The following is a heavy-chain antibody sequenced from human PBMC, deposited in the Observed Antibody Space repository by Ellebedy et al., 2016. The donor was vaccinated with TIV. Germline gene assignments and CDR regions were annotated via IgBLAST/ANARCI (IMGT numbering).Heavy chain of an antibody. CDR2: IKQDGSEK. Sequence: GESLKISXAASGFTFSSYWMSWVRQAPGKGLEWVANIKQDGSEKYYVDSVKGRFTISRDNAKNSLYLQMNSLRAEDTAVYYCARTNYDFWSGHIASPDYWGQGTLVTVSS. V-gene: IGHV3-7*01. D-gene: IGHD3-3*01. CDR3: ARTNYDFWSGHIASPDY. J-gene: IGHJ4*02. CDR1: GFTFSSYW.